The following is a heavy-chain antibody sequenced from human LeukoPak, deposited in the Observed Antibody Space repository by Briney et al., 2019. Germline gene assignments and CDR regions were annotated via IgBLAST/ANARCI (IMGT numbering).Heavy chain of an antibody. V-gene: IGHV1-2*02. Sequence: ASVKVSCKASGYTFTGYYMHWVRQAPGQGLDWVGSVSPYNGDTIYARKFKGRVNLTTETSTNTAYMELNGLRSDDTAIYFCARGSSLSWFDPWGQGTLVTVSS. D-gene: IGHD3-16*02. J-gene: IGHJ5*02. CDR1: GYTFTGYY. CDR3: ARGSSLSWFDP. CDR2: VSPYNGDT.